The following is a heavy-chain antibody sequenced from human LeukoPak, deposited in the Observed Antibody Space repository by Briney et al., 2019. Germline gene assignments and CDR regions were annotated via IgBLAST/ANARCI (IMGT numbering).Heavy chain of an antibody. CDR3: AKEATRYRSTTSCYWFDP. Sequence: GGSLRLSCAASGFTFSSYAMSWVRQAPGKGLEWVSVISGSGGNTYYADSVKGRFTISRDNSKNTLYLHMNSLRAEDTAVYYCAKEATRYRSTTSCYWFDPWGQGTLVTVSS. D-gene: IGHD2-2*01. CDR1: GFTFSSYA. V-gene: IGHV3-23*01. CDR2: ISGSGGNT. J-gene: IGHJ5*02.